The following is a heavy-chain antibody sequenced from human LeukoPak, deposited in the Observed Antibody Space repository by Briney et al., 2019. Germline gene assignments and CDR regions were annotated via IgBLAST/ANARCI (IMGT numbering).Heavy chain of an antibody. J-gene: IGHJ4*02. D-gene: IGHD6-6*01. CDR1: GGSISSYY. CDR2: IYYSGST. V-gene: IGHV4-59*01. CDR3: ARESPTMAYSSSIDY. Sequence: SETLSLTCTVSGGSISSYYWSWIRQPPGKGLEWIGYIYYSGSTNYNPSLKSRVTISVDTSKNQFSLKLSSVTAADTAVYYCARESPTMAYSSSIDYWGQGTLVTVSS.